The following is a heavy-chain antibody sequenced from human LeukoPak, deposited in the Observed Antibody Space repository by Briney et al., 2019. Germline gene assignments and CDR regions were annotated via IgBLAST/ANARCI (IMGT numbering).Heavy chain of an antibody. J-gene: IGHJ4*02. Sequence: SETLSLTCAVYGGSFSGYYWSWIRQPPGKGLEWIGEINHSGSTNYNPSLKSRVTISVDTSKNQFSLKLSSVTAADTAVYYCARHYIGQEAAAGGMGYWGQGTLVTVSS. D-gene: IGHD6-13*01. CDR1: GGSFSGYY. CDR3: ARHYIGQEAAAGGMGY. CDR2: INHSGST. V-gene: IGHV4-34*01.